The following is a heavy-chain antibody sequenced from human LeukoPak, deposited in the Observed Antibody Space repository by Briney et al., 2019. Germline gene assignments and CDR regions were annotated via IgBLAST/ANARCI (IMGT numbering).Heavy chain of an antibody. J-gene: IGHJ4*02. Sequence: GGSLRLSCAASGFTFSSNYMSWVRQAPGKGLEWVSVIYSGGSTYYADSVKGRSTISRDNSKNTLYLQMNSLRAEDTAVYYCARGMQQQGYFDYWGQGTLVTVSS. CDR3: ARGMQQQGYFDY. CDR1: GFTFSSNY. D-gene: IGHD6-13*01. V-gene: IGHV3-66*01. CDR2: IYSGGST.